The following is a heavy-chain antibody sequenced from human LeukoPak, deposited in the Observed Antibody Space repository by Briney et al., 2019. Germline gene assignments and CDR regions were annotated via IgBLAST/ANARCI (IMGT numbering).Heavy chain of an antibody. Sequence: PGGSLRLSCTASGFPFIDYSMNWVRQAPGKGLEWISYIGISSGNTKYADSVKGRFTISADNAKNSPYMQMNRLRVEDTAVYYCATDHNYAFHNWGQGTLVSVSS. V-gene: IGHV3-48*04. D-gene: IGHD5-18*01. CDR1: GFPFIDYS. CDR3: ATDHNYAFHN. J-gene: IGHJ4*02. CDR2: IGISSGNT.